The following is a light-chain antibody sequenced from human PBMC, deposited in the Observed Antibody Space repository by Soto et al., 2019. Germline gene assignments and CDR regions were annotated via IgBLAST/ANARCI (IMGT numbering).Light chain of an antibody. CDR3: QVWGSNADPYVV. J-gene: IGLJ2*01. CDR1: NIGGKS. V-gene: IGLV3-21*04. CDR2: NDG. Sequence: SYELTQPPSVSVAPGATATITCGGDNIGGKSVHWYQRKPGQAPLLIIYNDGDRPSGIPERFSGSNSGNTATLTVSRVEAGDEADYYCQVWGSNADPYVVFGGGTKLTVL.